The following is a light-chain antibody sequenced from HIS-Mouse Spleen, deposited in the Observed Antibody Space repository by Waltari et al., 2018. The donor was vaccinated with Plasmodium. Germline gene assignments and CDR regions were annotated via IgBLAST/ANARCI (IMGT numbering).Light chain of an antibody. CDR3: QQYGSSPYT. CDR2: GAS. J-gene: IGKJ2*01. V-gene: IGKV3-20*01. Sequence: DIVLPQSPGTLSLSPGERDTLSCRASQSVSSSYLAWYQQKPGQAPRLLIYGASSRATGIPDRFSGSGSGTDFTLTISRLEPEDFAVYYCQQYGSSPYTFGQGTKLEIK. CDR1: QSVSSSY.